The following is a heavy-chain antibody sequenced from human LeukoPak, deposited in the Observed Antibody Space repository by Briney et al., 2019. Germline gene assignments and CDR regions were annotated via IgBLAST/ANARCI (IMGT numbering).Heavy chain of an antibody. Sequence: SETLSLTCTVSGGSISSSSYYWGWIRQPPGKGLEWIGSIYYSGSTYYNPSLKSRVTISVDTSKNQFSRKLSSVTAADTAVYYCAREVRYFDWTDYYYYYGMDVWGQGTTVTVSS. V-gene: IGHV4-39*07. D-gene: IGHD3-9*01. CDR1: GGSISSSSYY. J-gene: IGHJ6*02. CDR2: IYYSGST. CDR3: AREVRYFDWTDYYYYYGMDV.